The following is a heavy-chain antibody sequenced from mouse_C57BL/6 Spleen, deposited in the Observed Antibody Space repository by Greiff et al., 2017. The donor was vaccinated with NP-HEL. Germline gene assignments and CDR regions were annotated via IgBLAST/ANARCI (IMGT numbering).Heavy chain of an antibody. CDR3: ARCYGNDYYAMDY. V-gene: IGHV1-53*01. CDR2: INPSNGGT. CDR1: GYTFTSYW. Sequence: VKLQESGTELVKPGASVKLSCKASGYTFTSYWMHWVKQRPGQGLEWIGNINPSNGGTNYNEKFKSKATLTVDKSSSTAYMQLSSLTSEDSAVYYCARCYGNDYYAMDYWGQGTSVTVSS. J-gene: IGHJ4*01. D-gene: IGHD2-1*01.